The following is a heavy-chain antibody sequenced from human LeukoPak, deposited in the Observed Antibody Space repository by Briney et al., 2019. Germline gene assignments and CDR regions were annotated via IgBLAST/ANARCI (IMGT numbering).Heavy chain of an antibody. D-gene: IGHD3-10*01. Sequence: GGSLRLSCAASGFTVTSDCMSWVRQAPGKWLEGVSVIYRGGSTYYADSVQSRLTISRDNSNNTLYLQMNSLRADDTAVYYCTLRGSGSHYEGASVYWGQGTLVTVSS. V-gene: IGHV3-66*01. CDR2: IYRGGST. CDR3: TLRGSGSHYEGASVY. CDR1: GFTVTSDC. J-gene: IGHJ4*02.